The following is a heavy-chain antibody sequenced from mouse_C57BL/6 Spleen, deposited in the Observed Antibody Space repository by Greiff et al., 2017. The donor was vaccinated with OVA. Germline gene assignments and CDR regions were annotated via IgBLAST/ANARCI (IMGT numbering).Heavy chain of an antibody. CDR1: GYAFSSYW. CDR2: IYPGDGDT. D-gene: IGHD2-4*01. Sequence: VQGVESGAELVKPGASVKISCKASGYAFSSYWMNWVKQRPGKGLEWIGQIYPGDGDTNYNGKFKGKATLTADKSSSTAYMQLSSLTSEDSAVYFCARGDYDNYYAMDYWGQGTSVTVSS. J-gene: IGHJ4*01. CDR3: ARGDYDNYYAMDY. V-gene: IGHV1-80*01.